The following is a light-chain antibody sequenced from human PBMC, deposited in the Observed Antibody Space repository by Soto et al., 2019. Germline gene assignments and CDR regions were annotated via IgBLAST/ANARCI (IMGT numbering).Light chain of an antibody. J-gene: IGKJ4*01. V-gene: IGKV2-28*01. CDR3: MQALHTPLT. CDR2: LGS. CDR1: QSLLHSNGYNY. Sequence: DIVMTQSPLSLPVTPGEPASISCRSSQSLLHSNGYNYLDWYLQKPGQSPQLLIYLGSNRASGVPARFSGSGSGKDFTLKISRVEAEDVGVYYCMQALHTPLTFGGGTKVEIK.